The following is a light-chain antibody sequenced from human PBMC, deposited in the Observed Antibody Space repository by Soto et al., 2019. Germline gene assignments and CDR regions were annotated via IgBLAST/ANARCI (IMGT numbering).Light chain of an antibody. CDR1: ISDVGGYNY. CDR2: EVT. V-gene: IGLV2-14*01. CDR3: SAYRSGSTVV. J-gene: IGLJ2*01. Sequence: QSVLTQPASVSGSPGQSITISCTGTISDVGGYNYVSWYQQFSGKAPTLIIYEVTNRPSGISNRFSGSKSGETASLTISGLRAEDEADYSCSAYRSGSTVVFGGGIKLTVL.